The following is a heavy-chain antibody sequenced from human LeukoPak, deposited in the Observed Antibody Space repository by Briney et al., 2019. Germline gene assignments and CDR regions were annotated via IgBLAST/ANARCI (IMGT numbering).Heavy chain of an antibody. D-gene: IGHD3-3*01. Sequence: SVKVSCKASGGTFSSYAISWVRQAPGQGLDWRGRIIPILVIENYAQKFQGRVTITADKSTSTAYMELRSLRSDDTAVYYCARDRITIFGVVIPAADAFDIWGQGTMVTVSS. CDR3: ARDRITIFGVVIPAADAFDI. CDR1: GGTFSSYA. V-gene: IGHV1-69*04. J-gene: IGHJ3*02. CDR2: IIPILVIE.